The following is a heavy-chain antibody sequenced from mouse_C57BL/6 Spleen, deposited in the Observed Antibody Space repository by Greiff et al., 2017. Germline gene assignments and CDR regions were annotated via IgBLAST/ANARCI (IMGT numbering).Heavy chain of an antibody. J-gene: IGHJ2*01. V-gene: IGHV5-17*01. CDR3: ARNIYYGNPFFDY. CDR2: ISSGSSTI. Sequence: EVKLVESGGGLVKPGGSLKLSCAASGFTFSDYGMHWVRQAPEKGLEWVAYISSGSSTIYYADTVKGRFTISRDNAKSTLFLQMTSLRSEDTAMYYCARNIYYGNPFFDYWGQGTTLTVSS. CDR1: GFTFSDYG. D-gene: IGHD2-1*01.